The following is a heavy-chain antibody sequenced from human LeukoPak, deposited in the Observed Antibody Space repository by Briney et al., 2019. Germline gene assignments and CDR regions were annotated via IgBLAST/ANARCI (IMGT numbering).Heavy chain of an antibody. CDR3: ATGRNGVVPAPILGVGPWYNYHYMDV. CDR2: IDHSGTT. Sequence: SETLSLTCVLYGGSFSVYYWSWIRQPPGKGLEWIGEIDHSGTTNYNPSLKSRVTMSVDTAKNQFSLMVSSVAAADTAVYYCATGRNGVVPAPILGVGPWYNYHYMDVWGKGTTVTVSS. V-gene: IGHV4-34*01. D-gene: IGHD2-2*02. J-gene: IGHJ6*03. CDR1: GGSFSVYY.